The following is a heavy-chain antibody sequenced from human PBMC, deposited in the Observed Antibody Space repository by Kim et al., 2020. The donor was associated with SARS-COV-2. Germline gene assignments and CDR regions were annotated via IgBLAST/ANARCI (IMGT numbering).Heavy chain of an antibody. J-gene: IGHJ6*03. CDR1: GFTLDTSD. CDR3: ASLATRKVIISGGSFQFNMDL. V-gene: IGHV3-43*02. D-gene: IGHD3-22*01. CDR2: ITEDGLYT. Sequence: GGSLRLSCEASGFTLDTSDMHWVRQAPGKGLEWVSLITEDGLYTYYADSVKGRFTASRDNNKNSLVLQMNNLRREDSALYYCASLATRKVIISGGSFQFNMDLWGKGTAVTVAS.